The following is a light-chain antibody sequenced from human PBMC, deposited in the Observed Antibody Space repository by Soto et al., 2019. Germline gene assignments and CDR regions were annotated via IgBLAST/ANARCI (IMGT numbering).Light chain of an antibody. CDR1: EIVVYSSNNKNH. CDR2: WAS. V-gene: IGKV4-1*01. J-gene: IGKJ4*01. CDR3: QKYYSTPLT. Sequence: IVMTQSPDSVAVFLGDRSTITCYSSEIVVYSSNNKNHLAWYQQKPGQPPKLVIYWASTRESGVPDRFSGSGSGTDFALTISSPQAEDVAVYYCQKYYSTPLTCGGGHKGDIK.